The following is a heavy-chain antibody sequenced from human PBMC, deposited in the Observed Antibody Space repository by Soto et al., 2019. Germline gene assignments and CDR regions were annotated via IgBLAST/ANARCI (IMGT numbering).Heavy chain of an antibody. V-gene: IGHV3-7*03. J-gene: IGHJ4*02. Sequence: VGSLRLSCAASGFNLRNYWMTWVRQAPGKGLEWVANINQDASEKYYVDSVKGRFTISRDNAKNSLYLQMNSLRAEDTAVYYCAITMIDYWGQGALVTVSS. D-gene: IGHD1-1*01. CDR3: AITMIDY. CDR1: GFNLRNYW. CDR2: INQDASEK.